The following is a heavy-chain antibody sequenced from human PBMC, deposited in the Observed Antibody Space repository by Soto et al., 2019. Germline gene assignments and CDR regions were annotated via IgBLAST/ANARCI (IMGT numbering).Heavy chain of an antibody. CDR2: IYYSGST. CDR3: ARDTVVVVAATRNYYYGMDV. Sequence: SETLSLTCTVSGGSISSYYWSWIRQPPGKGLEWIGYIYYSGSTNYNPSLKSRVTISIDTSKNQFSLKLSSVTAADTAVYYCARDTVVVVAATRNYYYGMDVWGQGTTVTVSS. D-gene: IGHD2-15*01. J-gene: IGHJ6*02. V-gene: IGHV4-59*01. CDR1: GGSISSYY.